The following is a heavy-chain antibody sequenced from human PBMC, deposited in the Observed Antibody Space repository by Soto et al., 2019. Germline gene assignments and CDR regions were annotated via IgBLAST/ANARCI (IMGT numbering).Heavy chain of an antibody. J-gene: IGHJ4*02. CDR2: ISAYNGNT. D-gene: IGHD3-3*01. CDR3: ARDGFDFGVAPAGLLY. CDR1: GYTFTSYG. V-gene: IGHV1-18*01. Sequence: ASVKVSCKASGYTFTSYGISWVRQAPGQGLEWMGWISAYNGNTNYAQKLQGRVTMTTDTSTSTAYMELRSLRSDDTAVYYCARDGFDFGVAPAGLLYWGQGTLVTVSS.